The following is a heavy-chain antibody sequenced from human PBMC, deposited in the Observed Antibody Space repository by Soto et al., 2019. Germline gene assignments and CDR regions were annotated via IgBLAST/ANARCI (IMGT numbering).Heavy chain of an antibody. D-gene: IGHD4-4*01. CDR3: ASLTNDYSNYGGGYYYYMDV. V-gene: IGHV1-24*01. J-gene: IGHJ6*03. Sequence: ASVKVSCKVSGYTLTELSMHWVLQAPGKGLEWMGGFDPEDGETIYAQKFQGRVTMTEDTSTDTAYMELSSLRSEDTAVYYCASLTNDYSNYGGGYYYYMDVWGKGTTVTVSS. CDR2: FDPEDGET. CDR1: GYTLTELS.